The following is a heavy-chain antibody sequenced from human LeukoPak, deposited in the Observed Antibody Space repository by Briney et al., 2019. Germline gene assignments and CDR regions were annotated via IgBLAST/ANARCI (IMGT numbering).Heavy chain of an antibody. V-gene: IGHV4-61*02. Sequence: PSQTLSLTCTVSGGSISSGSYYWSWNRQPAGKGLEWIGRIYTSGSTNYNPSLKSRVTISVDTSKNQFSLKLSSVTAADTAVYYCAREGWNRGAFDIWGQGTMVTVSS. CDR1: GGSISSGSYY. CDR3: AREGWNRGAFDI. D-gene: IGHD1-1*01. CDR2: IYTSGST. J-gene: IGHJ3*02.